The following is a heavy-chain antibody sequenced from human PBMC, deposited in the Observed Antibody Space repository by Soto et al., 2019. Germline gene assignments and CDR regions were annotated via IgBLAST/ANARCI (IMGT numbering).Heavy chain of an antibody. CDR2: ISSNGGNT. CDR1: GFTFNTFA. D-gene: IGHD6-19*01. CDR3: VKEGYMRSDWYGQFDC. V-gene: IGHV3-64D*06. Sequence: GSLRLSCSASGFTFNTFAMHWVRQTPGKGLEFVSAISSNGGNTYYADSVKGRFAISRDNSKNTLYLQMYSLRPEDMALYYCVKEGYMRSDWYGQFDCWGQGTLVTVSS. J-gene: IGHJ4*02.